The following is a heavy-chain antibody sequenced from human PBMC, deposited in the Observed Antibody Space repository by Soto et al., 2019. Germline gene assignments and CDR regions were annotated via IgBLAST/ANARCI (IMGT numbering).Heavy chain of an antibody. V-gene: IGHV3-33*01. CDR1: GFTFSSYG. Sequence: QVQLVESGGGVVQPGRSLRLSCAASGFTFSSYGMHWVRQAPGKGLEWVAVIWFDGSNKFYADSVKGRFTISRDNSKNTLSLQMNSLRDEDSAADYCAAPGPYWGQGTLVTVSS. CDR3: AAPGPY. CDR2: IWFDGSNK. J-gene: IGHJ4*02.